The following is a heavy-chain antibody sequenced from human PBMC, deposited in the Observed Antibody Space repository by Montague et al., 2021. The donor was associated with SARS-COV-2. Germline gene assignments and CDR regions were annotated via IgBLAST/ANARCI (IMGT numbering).Heavy chain of an antibody. Sequence: SETLSLTCSVSGGSISSYYWSWIRQSPGKGLEWIGYIFHSGITDXNPSLKSRVTISVDMSKNQFPLQLNSVTAADSAVYYCARTEYNWNDWFDPWGQGTLVTVSS. CDR2: IFHSGIT. D-gene: IGHD1-20*01. CDR1: GGSISSYY. J-gene: IGHJ5*02. CDR3: ARTEYNWNDWFDP. V-gene: IGHV4-59*13.